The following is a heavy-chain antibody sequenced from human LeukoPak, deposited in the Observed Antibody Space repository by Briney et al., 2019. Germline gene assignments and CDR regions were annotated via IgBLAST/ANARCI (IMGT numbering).Heavy chain of an antibody. J-gene: IGHJ4*02. Sequence: PSETLSLTCTVSGGSISSSSYYWGWIRQPPGKGLEWIGEIYHSGSTNYNPSLKSRVTISVDKSKNQFSLKLSSVTAADTAVYYCARDNCSGGSCYSGYWGQGTLVTVSS. D-gene: IGHD2-15*01. CDR3: ARDNCSGGSCYSGY. V-gene: IGHV4-39*07. CDR2: IYHSGST. CDR1: GGSISSSSYY.